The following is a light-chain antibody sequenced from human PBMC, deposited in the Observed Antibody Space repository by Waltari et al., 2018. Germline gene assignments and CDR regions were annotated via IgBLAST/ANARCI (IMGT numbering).Light chain of an antibody. CDR2: NIN. J-gene: IGLJ3*02. Sequence: QSALTQPRSVSGSPGQSVTISCTGTSSDIGDYNYVSWYQHYPDKAPKLIIYNINKRPSGVPERFSGSKSGNTASLTISGLQAEDEADYYCCSYVGSNMYWVFGGGTKLTVL. CDR3: CSYVGSNMYWV. V-gene: IGLV2-11*01. CDR1: SSDIGDYNY.